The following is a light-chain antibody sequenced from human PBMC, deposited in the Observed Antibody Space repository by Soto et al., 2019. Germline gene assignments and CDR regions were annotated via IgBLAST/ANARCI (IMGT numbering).Light chain of an antibody. CDR3: SLYTSTNSWV. Sequence: QSALTQPASVSGSPGQSITISCTGTSSDIGTYNYVSWYQQHPGKAPKLLIYEVTNRPSGVSARFSGSKSGNAASLTISGLQAADEADYYCSLYTSTNSWVFGGGTKVTVL. J-gene: IGLJ3*02. V-gene: IGLV2-14*01. CDR2: EVT. CDR1: SSDIGTYNY.